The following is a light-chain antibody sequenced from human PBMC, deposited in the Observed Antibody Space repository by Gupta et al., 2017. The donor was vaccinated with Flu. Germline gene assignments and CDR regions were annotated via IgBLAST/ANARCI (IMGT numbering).Light chain of an antibody. CDR1: ESLVYSDGDSY. J-gene: IGKJ1*01. CDR3: MQSTRWPWT. V-gene: IGKV2-30*01. CDR2: KAS. Sequence: DAVRTQSPLSLLVTLGQPASISCRSSESLVYSDGDSYVSWFHQRPGQSPRLLIYKASNRDSGVPDRISGSGSGTDFTLTISRLEAEDVGVYYCMQSTRWPWTFGQGTKVEI.